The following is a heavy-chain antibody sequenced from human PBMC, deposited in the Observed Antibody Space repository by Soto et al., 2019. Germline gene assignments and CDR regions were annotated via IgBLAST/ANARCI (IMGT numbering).Heavy chain of an antibody. CDR3: ARGITQGYDY. CDR2: MSPSSGNT. J-gene: IGHJ4*02. V-gene: IGHV1-8*02. Sequence: QVQLVQSGAEVEKPGASVKVSCQASGYNFNTYDINWVRQATGQGLEWMGWMSPSSGNTNYAQEFQGRVTMTRDTSVSTAYMELNSLTSDDTAVYYCARGITQGYDYWGQGTPVTVSS. CDR1: GYNFNTYD. D-gene: IGHD1-20*01.